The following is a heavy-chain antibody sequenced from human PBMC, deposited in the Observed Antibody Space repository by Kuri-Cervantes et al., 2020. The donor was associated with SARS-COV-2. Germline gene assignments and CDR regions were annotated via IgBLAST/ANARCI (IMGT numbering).Heavy chain of an antibody. CDR2: IYYSGST. Sequence: SETLSLTCAVYGGSFSGYYWSWIRQPPGKGLEWIGYIYYSGSTYYNPSLKSRVTISVDTSKNQFSLKLSSVTAADTAVYYCARGGAEYYYYYMDVWGKGTTVTVSS. CDR3: ARGGAEYYYYYMDV. J-gene: IGHJ6*03. CDR1: GGSFSGYY. V-gene: IGHV4-30-4*08. D-gene: IGHD3-16*01.